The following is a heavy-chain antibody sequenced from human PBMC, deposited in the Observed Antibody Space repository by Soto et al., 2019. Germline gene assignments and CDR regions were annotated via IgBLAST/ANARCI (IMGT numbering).Heavy chain of an antibody. CDR2: IIPIFGTA. J-gene: IGHJ6*02. CDR3: ARDGRAVAADYYYYGMDV. Sequence: GASVKVSCKSSGGTFSSYSSSWVRQAPGQGLEWMGGIIPIFGTANYAQKFQGRVTITADESTSTAYMELSSLRSEDTAVYYCARDGRAVAADYYYYGMDVWGQGTTVTVSS. CDR1: GGTFSSYS. D-gene: IGHD6-19*01. V-gene: IGHV1-69*13.